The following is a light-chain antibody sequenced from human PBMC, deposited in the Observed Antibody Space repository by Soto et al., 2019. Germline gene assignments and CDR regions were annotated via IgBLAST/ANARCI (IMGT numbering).Light chain of an antibody. CDR3: QQRSNWPAWT. J-gene: IGKJ1*01. Sequence: EIVLTQSPATLSLSPGEIATLSCSASQSVSSYLAWYQQKPGQAPRLLIYDASNRATGIPARFSGSGSGTDFTLTISSLEPEDFAVYYCQQRSNWPAWTFGQGTKVDIK. CDR1: QSVSSY. V-gene: IGKV3-11*01. CDR2: DAS.